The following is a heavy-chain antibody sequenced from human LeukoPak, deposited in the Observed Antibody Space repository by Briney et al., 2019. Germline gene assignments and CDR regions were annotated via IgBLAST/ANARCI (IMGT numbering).Heavy chain of an antibody. V-gene: IGHV4-4*07. J-gene: IGHJ3*02. CDR2: IYTSGST. CDR1: GGSISSYY. Sequence: PSETLSLTCTVSGGSISSYYWSWIRQPAGKGLEWIGRIYTSGSTNYNPSLKSRVTMSVDTSKNQFSLKLSSVTAADTAVYYCARVRSGSNHDAFDIWGQGTMVTVSS. CDR3: ARVRSGSNHDAFDI. D-gene: IGHD3-3*01.